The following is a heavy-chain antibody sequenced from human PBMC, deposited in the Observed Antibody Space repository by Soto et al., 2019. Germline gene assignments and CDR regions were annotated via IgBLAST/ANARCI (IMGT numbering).Heavy chain of an antibody. V-gene: IGHV1-8*01. Sequence: GSPVKVSSKASGYTFTSYDIHWMRQSTGQGLEWMGWMNPNSGITEFAQKFKGRVTMTRTTSTTTAYMELSSLRSDDTAFYYCARYRYYYHGMDVWGKVNTVTVS. CDR3: ARYRYYYHGMDV. CDR2: MNPNSGIT. J-gene: IGHJ6*04. D-gene: IGHD3-16*02. CDR1: GYTFTSYD.